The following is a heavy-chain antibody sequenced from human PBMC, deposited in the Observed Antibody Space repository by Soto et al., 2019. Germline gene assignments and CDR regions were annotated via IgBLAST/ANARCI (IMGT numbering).Heavy chain of an antibody. V-gene: IGHV1-8*01. J-gene: IGHJ5*02. CDR2: MNPNSGNT. Sequence: ASMKVSCKASGYTFTSYDINWVRQATGQGLEWMGWMNPNSGNTGYAQKFQGRVTMTRNTSISTAYMELSSLRSEDTAVYYCARAYYDFWSGPNNWFDPWGQGTLVTVSS. CDR3: ARAYYDFWSGPNNWFDP. D-gene: IGHD3-3*01. CDR1: GYTFTSYD.